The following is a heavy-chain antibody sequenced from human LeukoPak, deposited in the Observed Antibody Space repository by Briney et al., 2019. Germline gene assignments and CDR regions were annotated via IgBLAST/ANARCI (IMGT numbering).Heavy chain of an antibody. Sequence: SVKVSCKASGYTFTDYYIHWVRQAPGQGLEWTGGIIPIFGTANYAQKFQGRVTITTDESTSTAYMELSSLRSEDTAVYYCARAGVPSYYYYMDVWGKGTTVTVSS. CDR1: GYTFTDYY. V-gene: IGHV1-69*05. J-gene: IGHJ6*03. D-gene: IGHD3-10*01. CDR2: IIPIFGTA. CDR3: ARAGVPSYYYYMDV.